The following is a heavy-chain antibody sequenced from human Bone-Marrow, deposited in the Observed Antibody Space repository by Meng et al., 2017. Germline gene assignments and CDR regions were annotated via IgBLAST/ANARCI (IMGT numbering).Heavy chain of an antibody. CDR1: GYTFTGYY. J-gene: IGHJ4*02. Sequence: RRVTSGAELKNPGASVKVSCKASGYTFTGYYMHWVRQAPGQGLEWMGWINPNSGGTNYAQKFQGRVTMTRDTSISTAYMELSRLRSDDTAVYYCAREVGRWELAFDYWGQGTLVTVSS. V-gene: IGHV1-2*02. CDR2: INPNSGGT. D-gene: IGHD1-26*01. CDR3: AREVGRWELAFDY.